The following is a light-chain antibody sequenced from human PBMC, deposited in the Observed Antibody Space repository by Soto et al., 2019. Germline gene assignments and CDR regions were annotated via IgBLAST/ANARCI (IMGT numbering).Light chain of an antibody. V-gene: IGKV2D-29*01. J-gene: IGKJ5*01. Sequence: DILLTQTPLFLSVTLGQPASISCRSTQSLLHSDGKTYFYWFLQKAGQPPQLLIYEVSNRFSGVSDRLSGSGSGTDFTLTIGSLEPEDFAVYYCQQRSNWPPSITFGQGTRLEIK. CDR3: QQRSNWPPSIT. CDR2: EVS. CDR1: QSLLHSDGKTY.